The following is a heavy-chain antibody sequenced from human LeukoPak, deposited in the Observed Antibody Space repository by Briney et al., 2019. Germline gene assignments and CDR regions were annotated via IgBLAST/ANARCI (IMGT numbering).Heavy chain of an antibody. Sequence: GGSLRLSCTASGFSFSGHGMHWARQLPGKGLVWVSRISPTGSTASYADSVKGRFTVSRDNAKNTLYLQVNNLRAEDTAVYYCARGPNSNWSGLDFWGQGTLLTVSS. CDR1: GFSFSGHG. J-gene: IGHJ4*02. V-gene: IGHV3-74*01. CDR2: ISPTGSTA. CDR3: ARGPNSNWSGLDF. D-gene: IGHD6-6*01.